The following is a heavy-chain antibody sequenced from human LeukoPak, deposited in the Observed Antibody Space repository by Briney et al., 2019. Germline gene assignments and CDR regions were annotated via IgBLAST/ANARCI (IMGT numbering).Heavy chain of an antibody. Sequence: SVKVSCKASGGTFSSYAISWVRQAPGQGLEWMGGIIPIFGTANYAQKFQGRVTITTDESTSTAYMELSSLRSEDTAVYYCARVRWELPRLFDYWGQGTLVTVSS. V-gene: IGHV1-69*05. CDR2: IIPIFGTA. CDR1: GGTFSSYA. J-gene: IGHJ4*02. CDR3: ARVRWELPRLFDY. D-gene: IGHD1-26*01.